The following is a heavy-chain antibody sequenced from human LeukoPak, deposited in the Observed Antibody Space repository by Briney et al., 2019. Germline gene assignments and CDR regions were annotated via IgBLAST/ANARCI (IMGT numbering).Heavy chain of an antibody. J-gene: IGHJ4*02. D-gene: IGHD3-10*01. CDR3: ARTKSFGDFDY. CDR2: IYSGGST. CDR1: GLTFSNYA. V-gene: IGHV3-66*01. Sequence: PGGSLRLSCTASGLTFSNYAMSWVRQAPGKGLEWVSVIYSGGSTYYADSVKGRFTISRDNSKNTLYLQMNSLRAEDTAVYYCARTKSFGDFDYWGQGTLVTVSS.